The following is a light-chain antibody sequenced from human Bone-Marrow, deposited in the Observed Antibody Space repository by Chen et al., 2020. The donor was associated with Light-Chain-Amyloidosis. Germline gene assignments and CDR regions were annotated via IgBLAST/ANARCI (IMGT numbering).Light chain of an antibody. CDR1: NIGSTS. V-gene: IGLV3-21*02. CDR2: DDC. CDR3: QVWDRSSDRPV. J-gene: IGLJ3*02. Sequence: YVLSPPSSLPVSTGHTLPLPRGGNNIGSTSVHWYQQTPGQAPLLVVYDDCDRPSGIPERLSGSNSGNTATLTISRVEAGDEADYYCQVWDRSSDRPVFGGGTKLTVL.